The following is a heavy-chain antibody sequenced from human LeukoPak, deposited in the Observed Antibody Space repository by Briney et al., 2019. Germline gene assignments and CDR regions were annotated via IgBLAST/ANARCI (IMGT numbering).Heavy chain of an antibody. J-gene: IGHJ4*02. V-gene: IGHV4-59*01. D-gene: IGHD6-19*01. CDR3: ARHGSGWYLYYFDY. CDR2: IYYSGST. Sequence: SETLSLTCTVSGGSISSYYWSWIRQPPGKGLEWIGYIYYSGSTNCNPSLKSRVTISVDTSKNQFSLKLSSVTAADTAVYYCARHGSGWYLYYFDYWGQGTLVTVSS. CDR1: GGSISSYY.